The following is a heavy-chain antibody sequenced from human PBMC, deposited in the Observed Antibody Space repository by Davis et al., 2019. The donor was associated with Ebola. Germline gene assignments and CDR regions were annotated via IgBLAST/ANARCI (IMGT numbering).Heavy chain of an antibody. J-gene: IGHJ4*02. CDR2: INSGSNTI. CDR3: AKARYYYDSSGPFDY. V-gene: IGHV3-48*02. CDR1: GFTFSRSS. D-gene: IGHD3-22*01. Sequence: GESLKISCAASGFTFSRSSMNWVRQAPGKGLEWISYINSGSNTIYYADSVKGRFTISRDNAKNSLYLQMNSLRDEDTAVYYCAKARYYYDSSGPFDYWGQGTLVTVSS.